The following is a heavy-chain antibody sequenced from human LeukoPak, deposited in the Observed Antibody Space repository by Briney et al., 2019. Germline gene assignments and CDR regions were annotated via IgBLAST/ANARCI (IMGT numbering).Heavy chain of an antibody. V-gene: IGHV3-53*01. J-gene: IGHJ4*02. D-gene: IGHD3-22*01. CDR3: ASNSYDSSGYYYS. CDR1: GFTVSGNY. Sequence: GGSLRLSCAASGFTVSGNYMSWVRQAPGKGLEWVSIIYSGGSTYYADSVKGRFTISRDNAKNSLYLQMNSLRAEDTAVYYCASNSYDSSGYYYSWGQGTLVTVSS. CDR2: IYSGGST.